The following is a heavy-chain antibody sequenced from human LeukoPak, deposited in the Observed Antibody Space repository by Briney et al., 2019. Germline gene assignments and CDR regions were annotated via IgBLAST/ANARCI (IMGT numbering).Heavy chain of an antibody. Sequence: SETLSLTCTVSGGSISSGDYYWSWIRQPPGKGLEWIGYIYYSGSTYYNPSLKSRVTISVDTSKNQFSLKLSSVTAADTAVYYCARKTPYCSSTSCYHWSDPWGQGTLVTVSS. D-gene: IGHD2-2*01. V-gene: IGHV4-30-4*01. CDR2: IYYSGST. CDR1: GGSISSGDYY. J-gene: IGHJ5*02. CDR3: ARKTPYCSSTSCYHWSDP.